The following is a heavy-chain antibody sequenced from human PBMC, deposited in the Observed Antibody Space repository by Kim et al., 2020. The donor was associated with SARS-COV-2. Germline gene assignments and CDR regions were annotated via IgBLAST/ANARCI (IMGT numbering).Heavy chain of an antibody. CDR1: GFTFSSYG. Sequence: GGSLRLSCAASGFTFSSYGMHWVRQAPGKGLEWVAVISYDGSNKYYADSVKGRFTISRDNSKNTLYLQMNSLRAEDTAVYYCARDWCSGGSCYSLLWGQGTLVTVSS. CDR2: ISYDGSNK. V-gene: IGHV3-33*05. CDR3: ARDWCSGGSCYSLL. D-gene: IGHD2-15*01. J-gene: IGHJ4*02.